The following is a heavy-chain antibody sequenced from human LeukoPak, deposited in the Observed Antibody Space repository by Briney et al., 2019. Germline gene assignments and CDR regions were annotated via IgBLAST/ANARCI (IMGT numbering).Heavy chain of an antibody. CDR2: INHSGST. Sequence: SETLSLTCAVYGGPFSGYYWSWIRQPPGKGLEWIGEINHSGSTNYNPSLKSRVTISVEKSKNQFSRKLSSVTAADTAVYYCANLRGYSYGAGDYWGQGTLVTVSS. V-gene: IGHV4-34*01. J-gene: IGHJ4*02. CDR1: GGPFSGYY. CDR3: ANLRGYSYGAGDY. D-gene: IGHD5-18*01.